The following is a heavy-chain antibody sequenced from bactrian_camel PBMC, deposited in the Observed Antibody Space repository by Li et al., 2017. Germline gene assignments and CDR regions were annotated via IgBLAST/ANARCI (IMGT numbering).Heavy chain of an antibody. J-gene: IGHJ4*01. D-gene: IGHD6*01. CDR1: EFTFTRN. CDR3: AAAYGRGWVAFRH. CDR2: IDIDGRTA. Sequence: HVQLVESGGGSVQAGGSLRLSCAASEFTFTRNMHWVRQAPGKGLAWVSAIDIDGRTALYSNSVKGRFTISRDNAENTLILQINSLKPEDTAVYWCAAAYGRGWVAFRHWGQGTQVTVS. V-gene: IGHV3S6*01.